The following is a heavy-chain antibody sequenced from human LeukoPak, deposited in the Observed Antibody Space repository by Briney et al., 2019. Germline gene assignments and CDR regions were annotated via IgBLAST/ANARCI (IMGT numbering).Heavy chain of an antibody. Sequence: SVKVSCKASGGTFSSYTISWVRQAPGQGLEWMGRIIPILGIANYAQKFQGRVTITADKSTSTAYMELSSLRSEDTAVYYCATHPDYYDSSGYYSGSSDYWGRGTLVTVSS. CDR2: IIPILGIA. D-gene: IGHD3-22*01. J-gene: IGHJ4*02. CDR3: ATHPDYYDSSGYYSGSSDY. CDR1: GGTFSSYT. V-gene: IGHV1-69*02.